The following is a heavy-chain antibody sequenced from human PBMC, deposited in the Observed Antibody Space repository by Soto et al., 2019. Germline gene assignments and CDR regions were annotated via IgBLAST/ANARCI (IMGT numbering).Heavy chain of an antibody. J-gene: IGHJ6*02. V-gene: IGHV5-10-1*01. CDR2: IDPSDSYT. D-gene: IGHD5-18*01. Sequence: PGESLKISCKGSGYSFTSYWISWVRQMPGKGLEWMGRIDPSDSYTNYSPSFQCHVTISADKSISTAYLQWSSLKASDTAMYYCARTSMQSRGYSYGHGGMDVWGQGTTVTVSS. CDR1: GYSFTSYW. CDR3: ARTSMQSRGYSYGHGGMDV.